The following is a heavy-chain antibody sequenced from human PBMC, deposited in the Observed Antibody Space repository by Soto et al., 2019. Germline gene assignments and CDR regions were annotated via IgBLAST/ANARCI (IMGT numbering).Heavy chain of an antibody. D-gene: IGHD3-22*01. V-gene: IGHV6-1*01. Sequence: SQTLSLTCAISGDSVSSNSAAWNWIRQSPSRGLEWLGRTYYRSKWYNDYAVSVKSRITINPDTSKNQFSLQLNSVTPEDTAVYYCARDRADYYDSSGLGLPRGWFDPWGQGTLVTVSS. CDR2: TYYRSKWYN. J-gene: IGHJ5*02. CDR1: GDSVSSNSAA. CDR3: ARDRADYYDSSGLGLPRGWFDP.